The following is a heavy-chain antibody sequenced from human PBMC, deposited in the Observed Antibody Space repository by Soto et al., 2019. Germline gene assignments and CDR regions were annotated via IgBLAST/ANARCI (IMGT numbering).Heavy chain of an antibody. CDR2: INHSGTT. J-gene: IGHJ4*02. CDR1: GGSFTDYF. CDR3: AREECSGGSCYVDY. Sequence: PSETLSLTCAVYGGSFTDYFWGWIRQPPGKGLEWIGEINHSGTTNYNPALKTRVTISVDTSNNQFSLKMTSVTAADTAVYYCAREECSGGSCYVDYWGQGTLVTVSS. V-gene: IGHV4-34*01. D-gene: IGHD2-15*01.